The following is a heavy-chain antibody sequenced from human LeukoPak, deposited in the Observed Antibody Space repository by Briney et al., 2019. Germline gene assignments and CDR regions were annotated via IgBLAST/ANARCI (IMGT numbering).Heavy chain of an antibody. CDR2: IYSNGDT. J-gene: IGHJ4*02. D-gene: IGHD5-12*01. V-gene: IGHV3-66*01. CDR1: GFTISNNY. CDR3: ARGPSPPLEYSGYDDPGLRGESYFDY. Sequence: GGSLRLSCVASGFTISNNYMSWVRQAPGKGLEWVSVIYSNGDTYYADSVKGRFTISRDNSKNTLYLQMNSLRVEDTAVYYCARGPSPPLEYSGYDDPGLRGESYFDYWGQGTLVTVSS.